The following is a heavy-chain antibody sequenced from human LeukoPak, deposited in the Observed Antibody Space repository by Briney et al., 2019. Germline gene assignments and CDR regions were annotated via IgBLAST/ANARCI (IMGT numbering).Heavy chain of an antibody. J-gene: IGHJ4*02. D-gene: IGHD3-9*01. CDR3: ARDPGDTDWYNFDF. CDR1: GGSLSGHF. CDR2: IHSSGST. V-gene: IGHV4-59*11. Sequence: SDTPSLTCTVSGGSLSGHFWSWFRRPPGKGLENIGYIHSSGSTNYNPSYKSRVTVSLEMSKNQFSLSLSSVTAADTAVYYCARDPGDTDWYNFDFWGQGIPVTVSS.